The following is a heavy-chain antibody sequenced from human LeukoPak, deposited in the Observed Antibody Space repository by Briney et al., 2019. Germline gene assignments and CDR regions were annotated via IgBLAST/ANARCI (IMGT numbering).Heavy chain of an antibody. J-gene: IGHJ6*03. CDR1: GFTFSSYA. CDR2: ISGSGGST. V-gene: IGHV3-23*01. D-gene: IGHD2-8*02. Sequence: QPGGSLRLSCAASGFTFSSYAMSWVRQAPGKGLEWVSAISGSGGSTYYADSVKGRFTISRDNSKNTLYLQMNSLRAEDTAVYYCANSPKRWWSTYHYYYMDVWGKGTTVTVSS. CDR3: ANSPKRWWSTYHYYYMDV.